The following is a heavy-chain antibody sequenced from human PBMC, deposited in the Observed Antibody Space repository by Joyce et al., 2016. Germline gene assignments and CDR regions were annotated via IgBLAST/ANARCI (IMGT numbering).Heavy chain of an antibody. D-gene: IGHD4-17*01. CDR1: GFTFSKYG. J-gene: IGHJ6*02. CDR3: VKDNGDAGYYFHGLDV. V-gene: IGHV3-30*18. Sequence: QVHLVESGGGVVQPGRSLRLSCVASGFTFSKYGMHWVRQAPGKVLEWLAVIAYDGDNKYYLASVKGRFTISRDNSKSTLYLQLNSLTTEDTGVYFCVKDNGDAGYYFHGLDVWGRGTTVAVPS. CDR2: IAYDGDNK.